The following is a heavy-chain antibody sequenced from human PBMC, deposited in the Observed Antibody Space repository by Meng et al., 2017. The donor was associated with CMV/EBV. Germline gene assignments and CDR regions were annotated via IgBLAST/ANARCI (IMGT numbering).Heavy chain of an antibody. CDR3: VTWLWFGELSGYYFDY. D-gene: IGHD3-10*01. CDR1: GGSISSSSYY. CDR2: IYYSGST. V-gene: IGHV4-39*07. J-gene: IGHJ4*02. Sequence: RRPEWGPGLAKPSGTLALPCTGFGGSISSSSYYWGWIRQPPGKGLEWIGSIYYSGSTYYNPSLKSRVTISVDTSKNQFSLKLSSVTAADTAVYYCVTWLWFGELSGYYFDYWGQGTLVTVSS.